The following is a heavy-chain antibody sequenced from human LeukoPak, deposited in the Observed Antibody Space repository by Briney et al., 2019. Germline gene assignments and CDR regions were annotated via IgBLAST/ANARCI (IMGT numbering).Heavy chain of an antibody. V-gene: IGHV3-11*03. CDR2: ISSSSTYT. CDR1: GFTFSSFW. D-gene: IGHD5-18*01. CDR3: AKGYSYGHF. J-gene: IGHJ4*02. Sequence: GGSLRLSCAASGFTFSSFWMHWVRQAPGQGLEWLSYISSSSTYTNYADSVKGRFSISRDNAKNSVYLQMNSLRAEDTAVYYCAKGYSYGHFWGQGTLVTVSS.